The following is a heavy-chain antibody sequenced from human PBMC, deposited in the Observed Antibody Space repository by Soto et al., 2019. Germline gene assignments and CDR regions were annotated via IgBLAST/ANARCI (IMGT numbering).Heavy chain of an antibody. Sequence: EVQLLESGGGLVQPGGSLRLSCESSGFTFAGYAINWVRQAPGKGLEWVSAMSGSGAKTFYADSGKGRFTISRDNSKNTVYLQMNSLRGDDTAIYFCAKDRGSGNYGVLKDFEYWGQGTLVTVSS. CDR2: MSGSGAKT. D-gene: IGHD1-26*01. CDR1: GFTFAGYA. V-gene: IGHV3-23*01. CDR3: AKDRGSGNYGVLKDFEY. J-gene: IGHJ4*02.